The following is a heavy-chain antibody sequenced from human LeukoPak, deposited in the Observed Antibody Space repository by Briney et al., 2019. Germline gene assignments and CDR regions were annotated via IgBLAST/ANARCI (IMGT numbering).Heavy chain of an antibody. Sequence: PGGSLRLSCAASGFKFSNYWMHWVRQAPGKGLVWVSRINPDGSSTSYADSVKGRFTISRDNDKNSLYLQMNSLGAEDTAIYYCVRPSNPPHWGQGTLVTVSS. J-gene: IGHJ4*02. CDR1: GFKFSNYW. CDR3: VRPSNPPH. V-gene: IGHV3-74*01. CDR2: INPDGSST.